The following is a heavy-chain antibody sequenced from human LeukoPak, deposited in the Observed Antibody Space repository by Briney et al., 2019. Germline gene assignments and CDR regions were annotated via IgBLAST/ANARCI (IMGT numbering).Heavy chain of an antibody. D-gene: IGHD5-12*01. J-gene: IGHJ4*02. Sequence: PSGTLSLTCAVSGGSISSSNWWSWVRQPPGKGLEWIGGIYHSGSTNYNPSLKSRVTISVDKSKNQFSLKLSSVTAADTAVYYCATYSGYAPGAFDYWGQGTLVTVSS. V-gene: IGHV4-4*02. CDR3: ATYSGYAPGAFDY. CDR1: GGSISSSNW. CDR2: IYHSGST.